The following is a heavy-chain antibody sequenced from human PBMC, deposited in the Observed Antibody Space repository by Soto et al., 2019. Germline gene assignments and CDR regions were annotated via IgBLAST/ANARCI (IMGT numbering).Heavy chain of an antibody. CDR1: GGSISSYY. D-gene: IGHD3-22*01. V-gene: IGHV4-59*08. CDR3: ARTPPDRYYYMYV. Sequence: SETLSLTCTVSGGSISSYYWSWIRQPPGKGLEWIGYIYYSGSTNYNPSLKSRVTISVDTSKNQFSLKLSSVTAADTAVYYCARTPPDRYYYMYVWGKGTTVTVSS. CDR2: IYYSGST. J-gene: IGHJ6*03.